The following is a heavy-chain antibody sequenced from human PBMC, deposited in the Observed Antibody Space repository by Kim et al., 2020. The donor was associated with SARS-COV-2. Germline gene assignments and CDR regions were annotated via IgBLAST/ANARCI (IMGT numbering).Heavy chain of an antibody. Sequence: THYHPTPKCRATISVDTSKNHFSLKLSSVAAADTAVYYCARHFRRSWIDYWGQGTLVTVSS. CDR3: ARHFRRSWIDY. D-gene: IGHD6-13*01. V-gene: IGHV4-34*01. CDR2: T. J-gene: IGHJ4*01.